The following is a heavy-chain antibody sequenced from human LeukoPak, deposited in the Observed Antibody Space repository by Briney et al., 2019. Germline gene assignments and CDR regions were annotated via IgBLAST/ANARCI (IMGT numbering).Heavy chain of an antibody. J-gene: IGHJ6*02. D-gene: IGHD2-2*01. CDR2: INPHTGGT. Sequence: ASVTVSCKASGYTFTAYYLHWVRRAPGQGLEWMGWINPHTGGTESAQKFQGRVPLTRDTAISAAYMELNWLTSDDTAAYYCTRDHCSSINCYEDQYFGMDVWGQGTTVTVSS. CDR1: GYTFTAYY. CDR3: TRDHCSSINCYEDQYFGMDV. V-gene: IGHV1-2*02.